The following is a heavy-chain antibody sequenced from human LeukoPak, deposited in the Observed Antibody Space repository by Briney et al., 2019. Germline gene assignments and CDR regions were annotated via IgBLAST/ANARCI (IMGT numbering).Heavy chain of an antibody. Sequence: PGGSLRLSCAASGFTFSSYWMHWVRQAPGKGLVWVSRINNDASSTNYADSVKGRFTISRDNAKNSLYLQMNSLRAEDTAVYYCAREDSSGWGAFDIWGQGTMVTVSS. J-gene: IGHJ3*02. CDR2: INNDASST. V-gene: IGHV3-74*01. CDR1: GFTFSSYW. CDR3: AREDSSGWGAFDI. D-gene: IGHD6-19*01.